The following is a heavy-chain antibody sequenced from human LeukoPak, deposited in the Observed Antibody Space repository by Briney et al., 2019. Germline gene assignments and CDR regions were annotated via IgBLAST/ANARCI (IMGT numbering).Heavy chain of an antibody. CDR3: ARVDRYCSGGSCYDNYYFDY. V-gene: IGHV3-23*01. CDR2: ISGSGGST. D-gene: IGHD2-15*01. CDR1: GFTFSSYA. Sequence: GGSLRLSCAASGFTFSSYAMSWVRQAPGKGLEWVSAISGSGGSTYYADSVKGRFTISRDNSKNTLYLQMNSLRAEDTAVYYCARVDRYCSGGSCYDNYYFDYWGQGTLVTVSS. J-gene: IGHJ4*02.